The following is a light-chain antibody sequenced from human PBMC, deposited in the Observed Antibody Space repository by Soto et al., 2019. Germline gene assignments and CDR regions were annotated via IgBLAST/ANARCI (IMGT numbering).Light chain of an antibody. J-gene: IGKJ5*01. CDR1: QSVSSY. CDR2: DAS. CDR3: QVRTNWSIA. Sequence: FVLTQSPATLSLSPGERATLSCRASQSVSSYLAWYQQKPGQAPRLLIYDASNRATGIPARFSGTGSGTDITLTINNLEPEDFAVYYCQVRTNWSIAFGRGTRLEIK. V-gene: IGKV3-11*01.